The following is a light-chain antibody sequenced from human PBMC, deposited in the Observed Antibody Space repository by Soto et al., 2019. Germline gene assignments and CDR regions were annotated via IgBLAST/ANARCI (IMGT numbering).Light chain of an antibody. CDR1: QSVSNNY. V-gene: IGKV3-20*01. J-gene: IGKJ2*01. CDR2: GSS. CDR3: QQYGSSPPYT. Sequence: EVVLTQSPVTLSLSPGERASLSCRPSQSVSNNYLAWYQQKPGQSPKLLIFGSSDRATGIPDRFSGSGSGTDFTLTISRLEPEDFAVYYCQQYGSSPPYTFGQGIKLEIK.